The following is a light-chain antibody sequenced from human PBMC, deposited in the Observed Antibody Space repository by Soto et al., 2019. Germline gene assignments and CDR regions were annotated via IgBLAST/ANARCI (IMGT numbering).Light chain of an antibody. CDR1: QSVSSY. Sequence: ERVLTQSPATLSFSPCEVATLSCRSSQSVSSYLAWYQQKPGQAPRLLIFDASQRATGIPARFRGSGSGTDFTLSISSLEPEDFAVYYCQQRTDRPPWTFGQGTKVDIK. J-gene: IGKJ1*01. CDR3: QQRTDRPPWT. CDR2: DAS. V-gene: IGKV3-11*01.